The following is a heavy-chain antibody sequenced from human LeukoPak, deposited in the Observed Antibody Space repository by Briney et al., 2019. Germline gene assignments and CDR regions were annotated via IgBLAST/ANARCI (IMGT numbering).Heavy chain of an antibody. CDR1: GFTFSDYS. V-gene: IGHV3-23*01. D-gene: IGHD3-22*01. J-gene: IGHJ3*02. CDR3: AKDPSPYYYDSSGYSTDAFDI. CDR2: ISGSGGST. Sequence: PGGSLRLSCAASGFTFSDYSMSWVRQAPGKGLEWVSAISGSGGSTYYADSVKGRFTISRDNSKNTLYLQMNSLRAEDTAVYYCAKDPSPYYYDSSGYSTDAFDIWGQGTMVTVSS.